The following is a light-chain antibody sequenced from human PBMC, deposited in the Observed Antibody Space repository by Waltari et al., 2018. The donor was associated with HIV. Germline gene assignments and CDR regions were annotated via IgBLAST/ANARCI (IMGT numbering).Light chain of an antibody. Sequence: SYELTQPPSVSVSPGQTARNTCSGDALPKQNDYWYQQRPGQAPVLVIYKDTERPSGIPERFSGSSSGTTATLTIIGVQAQDAADYHCQSADSNASLWVFGGGTKLTVL. CDR1: ALPKQN. J-gene: IGLJ3*02. CDR3: QSADSNASLWV. CDR2: KDT. V-gene: IGLV3-25*03.